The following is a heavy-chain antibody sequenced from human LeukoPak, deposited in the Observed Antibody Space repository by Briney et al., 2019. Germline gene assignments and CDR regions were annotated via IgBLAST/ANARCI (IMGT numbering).Heavy chain of an antibody. D-gene: IGHD3-10*01. Sequence: ASVKVSCKASGGTFSSYAISWVRQAPGQGLEWMGGIIPIFGTANYAQKFQGRVTITTDESTSTAYMELSSLRSEDTAVYYCARGPTWRGGPYYFDYWGQGTLVTVSS. V-gene: IGHV1-69*05. CDR3: ARGPTWRGGPYYFDY. J-gene: IGHJ4*02. CDR1: GGTFSSYA. CDR2: IIPIFGTA.